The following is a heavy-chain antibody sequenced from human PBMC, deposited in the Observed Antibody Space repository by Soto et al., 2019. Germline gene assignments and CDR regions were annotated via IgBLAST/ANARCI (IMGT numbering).Heavy chain of an antibody. V-gene: IGHV3-21*04. D-gene: IGHD4-17*01. CDR1: GFTFSSYS. Sequence: GGSLRLSCAASGFTFSSYSMNWVRQAPGKELEWVSSISSSSSYIYYADSVKGRFTISRDNAKNSLYLQMNSLRAEDTALYYCAKDIRFGDYGFDYWGQGPLVTVSS. J-gene: IGHJ4*02. CDR2: ISSSSSYI. CDR3: AKDIRFGDYGFDY.